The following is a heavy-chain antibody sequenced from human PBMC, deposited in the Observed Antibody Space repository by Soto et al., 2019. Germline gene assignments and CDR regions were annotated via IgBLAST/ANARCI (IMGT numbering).Heavy chain of an antibody. CDR3: AKARAQYYDFWSGYPVDY. J-gene: IGHJ4*02. D-gene: IGHD3-3*01. V-gene: IGHV4-59*01. CDR2: IYYSGST. CDR1: GGSISSYY. Sequence: SETLSLTCTVSGGSISSYYWSWIRQPPGKGLEWIGYIYYSGSTNYNPSLKSRVTISVDTSKNQFSLKLSSVTAADTAVYYCAKARAQYYDFWSGYPVDYWGQGTLVTVSS.